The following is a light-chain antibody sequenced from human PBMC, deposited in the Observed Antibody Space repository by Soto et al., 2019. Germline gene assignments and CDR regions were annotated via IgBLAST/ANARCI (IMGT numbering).Light chain of an antibody. V-gene: IGKV1-5*01. Sequence: DIQMTQSPSTLSASVGDRVTITCRASQSISSWLAWYQQKPGKAPNLLIYDASSLESGAPSRFSGSGSGTEFTLTISSLQPYDFATYYCQQYNSWTFGQGTKVEIK. CDR1: QSISSW. CDR3: QQYNSWT. CDR2: DAS. J-gene: IGKJ1*01.